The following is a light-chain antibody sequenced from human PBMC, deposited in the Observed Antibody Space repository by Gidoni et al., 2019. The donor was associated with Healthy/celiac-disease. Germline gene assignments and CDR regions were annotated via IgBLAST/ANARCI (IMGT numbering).Light chain of an antibody. Sequence: LVMTPSPATLSVSPGARATLSCRASQSVSSNLAWYQQKPGQAPRLLIYGASTRATGIPARFSGSGSGTEFTLTISSLQSEDFAVYYCQQYNNWHPLTFGGGTKVEIK. CDR3: QQYNNWHPLT. V-gene: IGKV3-15*01. J-gene: IGKJ4*01. CDR2: GAS. CDR1: QSVSSN.